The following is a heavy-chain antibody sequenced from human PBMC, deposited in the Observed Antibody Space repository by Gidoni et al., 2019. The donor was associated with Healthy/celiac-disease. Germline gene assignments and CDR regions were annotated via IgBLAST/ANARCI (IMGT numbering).Heavy chain of an antibody. CDR2: ISSSSSYI. D-gene: IGHD1-7*01. CDR3: ARDAPARKAGNYPNYYYYGMDV. CDR1: GFTFSSYS. J-gene: IGHJ6*02. V-gene: IGHV3-21*01. Sequence: EVQLVESGGGLVKPGGSLRLSCAASGFTFSSYSMNWVRQAPGKGLEWVSSISSSSSYIYYADSVKGRFTISRDNAKNSLYLQMNSLRAEDTAVYYCARDAPARKAGNYPNYYYYGMDVWGQGTTVTVSS.